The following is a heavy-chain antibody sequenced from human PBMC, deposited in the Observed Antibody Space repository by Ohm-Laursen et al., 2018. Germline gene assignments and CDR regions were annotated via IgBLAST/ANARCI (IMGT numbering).Heavy chain of an antibody. CDR3: AIGRRTSWFDF. V-gene: IGHV3-7*01. J-gene: IGHJ4*02. CDR2: IKQDGSEK. D-gene: IGHD3/OR15-3a*01. CDR1: GFTFSSYW. Sequence: SLRLSCAASGFTFSSYWMSWARQAPGKGLGWVANIKQDGSEKYYVNSVKGRFTISKDNAKNSLSLQMNSLRVEDTSVYYCAIGRRTSWFDFWGQGTRVTVSS.